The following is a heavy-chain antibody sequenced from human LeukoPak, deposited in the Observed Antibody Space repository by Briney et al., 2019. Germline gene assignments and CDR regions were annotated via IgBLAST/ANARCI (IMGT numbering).Heavy chain of an antibody. D-gene: IGHD2-2*02. CDR2: INQDGSEK. CDR3: ARMYCSSTNCYTDTFDI. J-gene: IGHJ3*02. V-gene: IGHV3-7*03. CDR1: GFTFSSYW. Sequence: GGSLRLSCAASGFTFSSYWMSWVRQAPGKGLEWVANINQDGSEKYYVDSVKGRFTISRDNAKNSLYLQMNSPRAEDTAVYYCARMYCSSTNCYTDTFDIWGQGTVVTVSS.